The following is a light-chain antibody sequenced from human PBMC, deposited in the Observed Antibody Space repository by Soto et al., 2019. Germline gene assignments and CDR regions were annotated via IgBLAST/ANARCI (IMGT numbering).Light chain of an antibody. J-gene: IGKJ1*01. CDR1: QTVSKF. V-gene: IGKV1-39*01. Sequence: DIQMTQAPSSLSASVGDRVTIACRASQTVSKFVNWYQQKPGKVPALLIYSTSTLYSGVPSRFSGSVSGTEFTLTFNGLQPEDFATYYCQQTYTLPRTCAQGTKVDIK. CDR3: QQTYTLPRT. CDR2: STS.